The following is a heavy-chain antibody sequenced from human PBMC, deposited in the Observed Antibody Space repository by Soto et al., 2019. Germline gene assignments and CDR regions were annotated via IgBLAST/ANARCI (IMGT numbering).Heavy chain of an antibody. Sequence: EVQLVESGGGLVKPGGSLRLSCAASGFTFSSYSFNWVRQAPGKGLEWVSIITPTSTFISYADSVRGRFTISRDNAKKSLYLQMDSLGAGDTAVYYCARARGNDWYEDYWGQGTLVTVSS. J-gene: IGHJ4*02. CDR2: ITPTSTFI. D-gene: IGHD1-1*01. CDR3: ARARGNDWYEDY. CDR1: GFTFSSYS. V-gene: IGHV3-21*01.